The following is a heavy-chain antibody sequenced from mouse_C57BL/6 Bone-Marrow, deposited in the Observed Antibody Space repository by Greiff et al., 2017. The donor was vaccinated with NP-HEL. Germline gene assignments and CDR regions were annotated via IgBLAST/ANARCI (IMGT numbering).Heavy chain of an antibody. J-gene: IGHJ4*01. Sequence: VQLQQSGPELVKPGASVKISCKASGYSFTDYNMNWVKQSNGKSLEWIGVINPNYGTTSYNQKFKGKATLTVDQSASTAYMQLNSLKSEDSAVYYCASQGYYVSVDAMDYWGQGTSVTVSS. CDR2: INPNYGTT. CDR1: GYSFTDYN. D-gene: IGHD1-1*01. CDR3: ASQGYYVSVDAMDY. V-gene: IGHV1-39*01.